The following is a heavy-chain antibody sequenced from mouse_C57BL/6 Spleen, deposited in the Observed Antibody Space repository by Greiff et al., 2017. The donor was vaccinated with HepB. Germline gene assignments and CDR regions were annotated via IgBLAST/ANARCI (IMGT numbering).Heavy chain of an antibody. CDR1: GYTFTSYW. V-gene: IGHV1-52*01. J-gene: IGHJ1*03. D-gene: IGHD1-1*01. CDR3: ARIRSDWYFDV. CDR2: IDPSDSET. Sequence: VQLQRSGAELVRPGSSVKLSCKASGYTFTSYWMHWVKQRPIQGLEWIGNIDPSDSETHYNQKFKDKATLTVDKSSSTAYMQLSSLTSEDSAVYYCARIRSDWYFDVWGTGTTVTVSS.